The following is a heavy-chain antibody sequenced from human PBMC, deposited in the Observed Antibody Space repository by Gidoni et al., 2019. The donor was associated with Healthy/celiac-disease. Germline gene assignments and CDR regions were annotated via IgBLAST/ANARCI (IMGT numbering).Heavy chain of an antibody. V-gene: IGHV3-15*01. J-gene: IGHJ3*02. CDR3: TTGKKESGSYQTYDAFDI. D-gene: IGHD1-26*01. CDR1: GCTFSNAW. CDR2: IKSKTDGGTT. Sequence: EVQLVESGGGLVRPGGSLRLSCAASGCTFSNAWLSWVRQAPGKGLEWVGRIKSKTDGGTTDYAAPVKGKFTISRDDSKNTLYLQMNSLKTEDTAVYYCTTGKKESGSYQTYDAFDIWGQGTMVTVSS.